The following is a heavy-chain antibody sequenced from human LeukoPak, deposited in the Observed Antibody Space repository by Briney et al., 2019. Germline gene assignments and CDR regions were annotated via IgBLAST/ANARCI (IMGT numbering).Heavy chain of an antibody. Sequence: PGGSLRLSCAASGFTFSSYWMSWVRQAPGKGLEWVANIKQDGSEKYYVDSVKGRFTISRDNAKNSLYLQMNSLRAEDTAVYYCARYYGDYVEFFDHWGQGTLVTVSS. V-gene: IGHV3-7*01. J-gene: IGHJ4*02. D-gene: IGHD4-17*01. CDR3: ARYYGDYVEFFDH. CDR1: GFTFSSYW. CDR2: IKQDGSEK.